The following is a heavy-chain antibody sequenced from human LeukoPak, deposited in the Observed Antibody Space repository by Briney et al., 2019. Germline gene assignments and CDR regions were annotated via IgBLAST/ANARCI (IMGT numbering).Heavy chain of an antibody. V-gene: IGHV3-53*01. CDR3: ARGVEPLAANTLAY. J-gene: IGHJ4*02. CDR2: LYSDGNT. CDR1: GFTVITND. D-gene: IGHD1-14*01. Sequence: PGGSLRLSCAASGFTVITNDMTWVRQAPGTRLEWVSVLYSDGNTKYAESVQGRFTISRDNSKNTLYLEMNSLSPDDTAVYYCARGVEPLAANTLAYWGQGTLVTVSS.